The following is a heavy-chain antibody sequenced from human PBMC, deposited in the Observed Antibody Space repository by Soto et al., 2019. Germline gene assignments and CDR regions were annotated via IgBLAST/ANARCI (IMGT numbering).Heavy chain of an antibody. Sequence: GGSLRLSCSASGFTFISYAMHWVRQAPGKGLEYVSAISSNGGSTYYADSVKGRFTISRDNSKNTLYLQMSSLRAEDTAVYYCVKGYCSSTSCYYYYYYGMDVWGQGTTVTV. CDR3: VKGYCSSTSCYYYYYYGMDV. CDR2: ISSNGGST. J-gene: IGHJ6*02. V-gene: IGHV3-64D*06. CDR1: GFTFISYA. D-gene: IGHD2-2*01.